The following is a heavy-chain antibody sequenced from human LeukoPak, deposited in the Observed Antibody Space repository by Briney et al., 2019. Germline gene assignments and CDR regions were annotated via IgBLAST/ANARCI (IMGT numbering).Heavy chain of an antibody. J-gene: IGHJ4*02. D-gene: IGHD3-16*02. CDR3: AKDLFGDYVWGTYRAIDT. V-gene: IGHV3-30*02. Sequence: GGSLRVSCAGSGFSISRYGMHWVRQPPGKGLEWGAFTRYDGSNKYFADSVKGRFTISRDNSKNTLYLQMQSLRLEDSAIYYCAKDLFGDYVWGTYRAIDTWGQGTLVTVSS. CDR2: TRYDGSNK. CDR1: GFSISRYG.